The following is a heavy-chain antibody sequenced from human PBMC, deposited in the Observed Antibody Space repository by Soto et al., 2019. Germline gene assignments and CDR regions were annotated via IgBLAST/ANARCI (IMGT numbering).Heavy chain of an antibody. CDR2: FDPEDAET. V-gene: IGHV1-24*01. Sequence: APVKVSCKDSGYTLTELSLCWVRQPPGKGLEWMGGFDPEDAETIFAQKFQGRVTLTEDTSTDTAYMELSSLGSDDTAVYYCATRTYYDYVWGSFDYWGQGTPVNVSS. CDR3: ATRTYYDYVWGSFDY. CDR1: GYTLTELS. D-gene: IGHD3-16*01. J-gene: IGHJ4*02.